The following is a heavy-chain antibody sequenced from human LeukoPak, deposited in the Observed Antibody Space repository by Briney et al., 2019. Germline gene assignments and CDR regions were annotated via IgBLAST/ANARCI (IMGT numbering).Heavy chain of an antibody. J-gene: IGHJ4*02. CDR3: AVDPYYYGSGSGY. CDR1: GGSFSGYY. V-gene: IGHV4-34*01. Sequence: PSETLSLTCAVYGGSFSGYYWSWIRQPPGKGLEWIGEINHSGSTNYNPSLKSRVTISVDTSKNQFSLKLSSVTAADTAVYYCAVDPYYYGSGSGYWGQGTLVTVSS. CDR2: INHSGST. D-gene: IGHD3-10*01.